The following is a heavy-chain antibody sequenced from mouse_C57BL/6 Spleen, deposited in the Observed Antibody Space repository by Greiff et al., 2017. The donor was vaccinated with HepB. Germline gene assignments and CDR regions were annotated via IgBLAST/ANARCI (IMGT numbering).Heavy chain of an antibody. CDR2: IYPGDGDT. CDR3: ARSGGLLRDWYFDV. D-gene: IGHD1-1*01. Sequence: VKLVESGPELVKPGASVKISCKASGYAFSSSWMNWVKQRPGKGLEWIGRIYPGDGDTNYNGKFKGKATLTADKSSSTAYMQLSSLTSEDSAVYFCARSGGLLRDWYFDVWGTGTTVTVSS. CDR1: GYAFSSSW. J-gene: IGHJ1*03. V-gene: IGHV1-82*01.